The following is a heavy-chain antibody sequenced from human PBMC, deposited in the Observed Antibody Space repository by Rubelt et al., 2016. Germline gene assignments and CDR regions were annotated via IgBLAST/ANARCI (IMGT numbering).Heavy chain of an antibody. CDR2: INAGNGNT. V-gene: IGHV1-3*01. Sequence: AMHWVRQAPGQRLGWMGWINAGNGNTKYSQKFQGRVTITRDTSASTAYMELSSLRSEDTAVYYCARGRMIYDFWSGYYPDEIDYWGQGTLVTVSS. J-gene: IGHJ4*02. D-gene: IGHD3-3*01. CDR3: ARGRMIYDFWSGYYPDEIDY. CDR1: A.